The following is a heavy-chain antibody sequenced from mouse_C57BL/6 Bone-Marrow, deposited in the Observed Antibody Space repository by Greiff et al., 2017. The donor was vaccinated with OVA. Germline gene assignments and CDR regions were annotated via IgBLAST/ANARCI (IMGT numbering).Heavy chain of an antibody. Sequence: QVQLQQSGAELVRPGASVTLSCKASGYTFTDYEMHWVKQTPVHGLEWIGAIDPETGGTAYNQKFKGKAILTADKSSSTAYMELRSLTSKDSAVYYCTRGGTHYWGQGTTLTVSS. J-gene: IGHJ2*01. CDR3: TRGGTHY. CDR1: GYTFTDYE. V-gene: IGHV1-15*01. CDR2: IDPETGGT. D-gene: IGHD3-3*01.